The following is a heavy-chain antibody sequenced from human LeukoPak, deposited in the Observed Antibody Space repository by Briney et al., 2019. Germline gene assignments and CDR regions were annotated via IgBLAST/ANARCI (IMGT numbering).Heavy chain of an antibody. Sequence: SETLSLTCTVSGGSISSSSYYWGWIRQPPGKGLEWIGSIYYSGSTYYNPSLKSRVTISVDTSKNQFSLKLSSVTAADTAVYYCAMGGHYYDSSGYYHDADYWGQGTLVTVSS. CDR2: IYYSGST. CDR3: AMGGHYYDSSGYYHDADY. V-gene: IGHV4-39*07. D-gene: IGHD3-22*01. CDR1: GGSISSSSYY. J-gene: IGHJ4*02.